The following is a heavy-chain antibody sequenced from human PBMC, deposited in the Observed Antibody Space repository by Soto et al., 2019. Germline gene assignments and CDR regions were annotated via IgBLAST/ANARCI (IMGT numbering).Heavy chain of an antibody. CDR2: IIPIFGTA. Sequence: SVKVYCTATGDTFSSYPISWVRQATGQGLECLGGIIPIFGTANYAQKFQGRVTITSDESTSTAYMELSSMRSEDTAVYYCARKVSSWYYFDDSGQGTLVTVSS. V-gene: IGHV1-69*13. D-gene: IGHD6-13*01. CDR3: ARKVSSWYYFDD. J-gene: IGHJ4*02. CDR1: GDTFSSYP.